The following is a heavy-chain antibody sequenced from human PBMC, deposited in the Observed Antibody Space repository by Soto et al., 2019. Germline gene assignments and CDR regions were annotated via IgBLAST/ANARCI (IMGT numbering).Heavy chain of an antibody. J-gene: IGHJ4*02. CDR3: AGEGSSGWYVDY. CDR1: GYTFTSYD. Sequence: QVQLVQSGAEVKKPGASVKVSCKASGYTFTSYDINWVRQATGQGLEWMGWMNPNSGNTGYAQKYQGRVTITRNTSITTAYTELSSLRSGYTAVYYCAGEGSSGWYVDYWGQGTLVTVSS. V-gene: IGHV1-8*01. CDR2: MNPNSGNT. D-gene: IGHD6-19*01.